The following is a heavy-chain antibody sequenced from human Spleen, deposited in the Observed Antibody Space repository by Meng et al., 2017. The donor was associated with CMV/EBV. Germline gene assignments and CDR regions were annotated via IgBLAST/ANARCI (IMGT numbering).Heavy chain of an antibody. V-gene: IGHV4-39*07. CDR2: LYQSGST. CDR3: ARLTDLGTGEGEDY. J-gene: IGHJ4*02. Sequence: SETLSLTCSVSGGSISSSSYYWGWIRQPPGKGLEWIGSLYQSGSTNYNPSLKSRVTISVDTSKNQFSLKLSSVTAADTAVYYCARLTDLGTGEGEDYWGQGTLVTVSS. D-gene: IGHD7-27*01. CDR1: GGSISSSSYY.